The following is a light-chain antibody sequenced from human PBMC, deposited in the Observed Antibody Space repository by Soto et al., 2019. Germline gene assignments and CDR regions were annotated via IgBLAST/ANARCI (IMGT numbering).Light chain of an antibody. V-gene: IGKV1-8*01. CDR3: QQYYSYPPLT. Sequence: AIRMTQSPSSLSASTGDRVTITCRASQGISSYLAWYQQKPGKAPKLLIYAASTLQSVVPSRLSGSGSGTDFTLTISCLQSEDFATYYCQQYYSYPPLTFGGGTKVEIK. J-gene: IGKJ4*01. CDR2: AAS. CDR1: QGISSY.